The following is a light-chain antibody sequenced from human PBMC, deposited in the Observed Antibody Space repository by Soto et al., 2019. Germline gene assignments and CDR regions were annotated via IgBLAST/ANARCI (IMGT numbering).Light chain of an antibody. CDR2: DAS. Sequence: DIQMTQSPSSLSASVGDRVTITCQASQDITKYLNWYRQKPGKAHNLLIYDASKLKTGVPSRFSGIGYGAYFSLTLSSLQPEDIATYFFQQYDNRPPTVGGGTSVEIK. V-gene: IGKV1-33*01. J-gene: IGKJ4*02. CDR3: QQYDNRPPT. CDR1: QDITKY.